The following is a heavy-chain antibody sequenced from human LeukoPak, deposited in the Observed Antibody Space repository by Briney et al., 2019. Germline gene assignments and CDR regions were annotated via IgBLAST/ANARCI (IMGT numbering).Heavy chain of an antibody. J-gene: IGHJ3*02. CDR3: ARGRRDYYDSSGYPPAFDI. CDR1: GGSISSYY. V-gene: IGHV4-4*07. Sequence: SETLSLTCTVSGGSISSYYWSWIRQPAGKGLEWIGRIYTSGSTNYNPSLKSRVTISVDKSKNQFSLKLSSVTAADTAVYYCARGRRDYYDSSGYPPAFDIWGQETMVTVSS. CDR2: IYTSGST. D-gene: IGHD3-22*01.